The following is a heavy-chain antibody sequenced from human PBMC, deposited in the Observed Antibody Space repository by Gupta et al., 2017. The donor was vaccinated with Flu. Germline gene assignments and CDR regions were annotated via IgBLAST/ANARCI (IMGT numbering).Heavy chain of an antibody. J-gene: IGHJ4*02. V-gene: IGHV3-23*01. CDR1: GFTFSSDA. CDR3: AKVYSSGWYNTFDY. Sequence: EVQLLESGGGLVQPGWSLSLSCAASGFTFSSDAMRSVPQAPGKGLEWVSAIRGSGGSTYYADSVKGRFTISRDNSKNTLYLQMNSLRAEDTAVYYCAKVYSSGWYNTFDYWGQGTLVTVSS. CDR2: IRGSGGST. D-gene: IGHD6-19*01.